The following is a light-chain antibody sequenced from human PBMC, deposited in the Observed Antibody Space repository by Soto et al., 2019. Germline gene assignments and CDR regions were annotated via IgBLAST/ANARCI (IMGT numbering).Light chain of an antibody. Sequence: QSALTQPASVSGSPGQSITIFCTGTSSDVGSYNLVSWYQQHPGKAPKLMIYEGSKRPSGVSNRFSGSKSGNTASLTISGLQAEDEADYYCCSYAGSSTLGVFGGGTKLTVL. CDR2: EGS. CDR3: CSYAGSSTLGV. J-gene: IGLJ2*01. CDR1: SSDVGSYNL. V-gene: IGLV2-23*01.